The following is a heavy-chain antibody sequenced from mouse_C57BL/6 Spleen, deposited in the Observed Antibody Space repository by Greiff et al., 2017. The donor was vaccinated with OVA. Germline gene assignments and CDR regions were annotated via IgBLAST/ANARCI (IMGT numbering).Heavy chain of an antibody. J-gene: IGHJ4*01. V-gene: IGHV1-63*01. Sequence: VQLQQSGAELVRPGTSVKMSCKASGYTFTNYWIGWAKQRPGHGLEWIGDIYPGGGYTNYNEKFKGKATLTADKSSSTAYMQFSSLTSEDSAIYYCARRGDYEDYAMDYWGQGTSVTVSS. CDR1: GYTFTNYW. CDR3: ARRGDYEDYAMDY. D-gene: IGHD2-4*01. CDR2: IYPGGGYT.